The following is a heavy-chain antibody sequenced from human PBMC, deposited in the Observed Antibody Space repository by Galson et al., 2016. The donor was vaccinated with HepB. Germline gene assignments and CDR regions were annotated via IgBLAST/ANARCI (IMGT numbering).Heavy chain of an antibody. J-gene: IGHJ4*02. D-gene: IGHD5-24*01. Sequence: SLRLSYAASGFIFSDYYMNWIRQAPGKGLEWVSYTPGSGSYEYYADSVRGRFAISRDNARNAVFLQMNSLRAEDTAVYYCVRAAYKNGYRYFDQWGQGTLVTVSS. V-gene: IGHV3-11*04. CDR1: GFIFSDYY. CDR2: TPGSGSYE. CDR3: VRAAYKNGYRYFDQ.